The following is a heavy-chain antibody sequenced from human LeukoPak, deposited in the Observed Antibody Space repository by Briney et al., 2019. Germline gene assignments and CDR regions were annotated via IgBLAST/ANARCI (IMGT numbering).Heavy chain of an antibody. CDR3: ARLSKSIAARPNAFDI. D-gene: IGHD6-6*01. CDR1: GGSISSYY. V-gene: IGHV4-59*01. Sequence: SETLSLTCTVSGGSISSYYWSWIRQPPGKGLEWIGYIYYSGSTNYNPSLKSRVTISVDTSKNQFSLKLSSVTAADTAVYYCARLSKSIAARPNAFDIWGQGTMVTVSS. J-gene: IGHJ3*02. CDR2: IYYSGST.